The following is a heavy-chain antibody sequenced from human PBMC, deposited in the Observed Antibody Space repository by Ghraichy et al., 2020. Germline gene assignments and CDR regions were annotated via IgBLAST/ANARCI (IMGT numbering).Heavy chain of an antibody. CDR3: AKDELITGTFTYVFDI. Sequence: GGSLRLSCAASGFTFSNYAMSWVRQAPGKGLEWVSAITDSGGGTFYADSVKGRFTISRDNSKSTVYLQMSSLRVEDTAVYYCAKDELITGTFTYVFDIWGQGTMVTVSS. D-gene: IGHD1-20*01. CDR2: ITDSGGGT. CDR1: GFTFSNYA. V-gene: IGHV3-23*01. J-gene: IGHJ3*02.